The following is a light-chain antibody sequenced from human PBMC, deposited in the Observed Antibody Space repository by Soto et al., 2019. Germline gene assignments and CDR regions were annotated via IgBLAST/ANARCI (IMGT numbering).Light chain of an antibody. CDR3: QQYNSYGT. Sequence: DIQMTQSPSTLSASVGDRVTITCRASQSISSWLAWYQQKPGKAPKLLIYKASSLESGVPSRFSGSGSGTEFTLTISSLQPDDFLTYYCQQYNSYGTFGQGTKVEIK. CDR1: QSISSW. CDR2: KAS. J-gene: IGKJ1*01. V-gene: IGKV1-5*03.